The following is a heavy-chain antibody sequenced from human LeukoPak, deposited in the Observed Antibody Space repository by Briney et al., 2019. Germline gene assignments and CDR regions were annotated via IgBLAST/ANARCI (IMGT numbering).Heavy chain of an antibody. CDR2: IYYSGST. CDR1: GGSISSYY. V-gene: IGHV4-59*12. CDR3: ARDLAAAGTLYFDY. Sequence: SETLSLSCTVSGGSISSYYWSWIRQPPGKGLEWIGYIYYSGSTNYNPSLKSRVTISVDRSKNQFSLKLSSVTAADTAVYYCARDLAAAGTLYFDYWGQGTLVTVSS. J-gene: IGHJ4*02. D-gene: IGHD6-13*01.